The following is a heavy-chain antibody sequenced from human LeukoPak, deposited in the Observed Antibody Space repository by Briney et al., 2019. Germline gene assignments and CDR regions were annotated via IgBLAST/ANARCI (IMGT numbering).Heavy chain of an antibody. V-gene: IGHV3-30-3*01. Sequence: GGSLRLSCAASGFTFSTFTIHWVRQAPGKGLEWVAVISYDGSNKYYADSVKGRFTISRDNSKNTLYLQMNSLRAEDTAVYYCARGEGYYGSGEFDYWGQGTLVTVSS. J-gene: IGHJ4*02. CDR2: ISYDGSNK. D-gene: IGHD3-10*01. CDR1: GFTFSTFT. CDR3: ARGEGYYGSGEFDY.